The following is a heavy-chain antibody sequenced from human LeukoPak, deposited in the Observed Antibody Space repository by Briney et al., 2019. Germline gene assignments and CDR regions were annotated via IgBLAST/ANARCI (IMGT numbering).Heavy chain of an antibody. CDR2: IYYTGST. CDR3: ARRGYSFDY. J-gene: IGHJ4*02. V-gene: IGHV4-59*01. CDR1: GGSISSYY. D-gene: IGHD6-13*01. Sequence: SETLSLTCTVSGGSISSYYWSWIRQPPGKGLEWIGYIYYTGSTNYNPSLKSRVTISVDTSKNQFSLKLSSVTAADTAVYYCARRGYSFDYWGQGTLVTVSS.